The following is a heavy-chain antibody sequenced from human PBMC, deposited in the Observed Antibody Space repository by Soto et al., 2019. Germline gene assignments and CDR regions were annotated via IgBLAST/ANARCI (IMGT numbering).Heavy chain of an antibody. CDR3: AREVVVVPAAIFHYYYMDV. Sequence: SQTLSITCAISGDSVSSNSAAWNWIRQSPSRGLEWLGRTYYRSKWYNDYAVSVKSRITINPDTSKNQFSLQLNSVTPEDTAVYYCAREVVVVPAAIFHYYYMDVWGKGTTVTVSS. D-gene: IGHD2-2*01. CDR1: GDSVSSNSAA. CDR2: TYYRSKWYN. J-gene: IGHJ6*03. V-gene: IGHV6-1*01.